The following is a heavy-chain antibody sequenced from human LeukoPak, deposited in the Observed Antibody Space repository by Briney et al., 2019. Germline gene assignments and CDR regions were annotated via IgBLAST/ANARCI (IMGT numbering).Heavy chain of an antibody. D-gene: IGHD4/OR15-4a*01. CDR3: VRDQDYAFDY. Sequence: GGSLRLSCAASGFTFSSYTMNWVRQAPGKGLEWISYTWSSRSSTYYADSVKGRFTISSDNAKNPLYLQMNSLRDEDTAVYYCVRDQDYAFDYWGQGTLVTVSS. CDR1: GFTFSSYT. CDR2: TWSSRSST. J-gene: IGHJ4*02. V-gene: IGHV3-48*02.